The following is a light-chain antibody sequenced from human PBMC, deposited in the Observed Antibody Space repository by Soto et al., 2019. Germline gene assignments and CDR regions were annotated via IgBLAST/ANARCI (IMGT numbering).Light chain of an antibody. CDR3: AAWDDSLDGHAV. J-gene: IGLJ7*01. CDR2: NNI. Sequence: QSVLTQPPSASGTPGQRVTISCSGSTSNVGTNSVIWYQQLPGLAPKLLLYNNIYRPSGVPDRFSGSKSGTSASLAISGLQAEDEADYYCAAWDDSLDGHAVFGGVTQLTVL. CDR1: TSNVGTNS. V-gene: IGLV1-44*01.